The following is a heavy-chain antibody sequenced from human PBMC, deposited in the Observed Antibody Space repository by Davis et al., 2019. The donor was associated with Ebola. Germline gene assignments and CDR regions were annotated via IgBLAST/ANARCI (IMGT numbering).Heavy chain of an antibody. CDR2: INPNSGDT. V-gene: IGHV1-2*06. D-gene: IGHD3-10*01. CDR1: GYTFTGYY. CDR3: ARESDYYGSEFFDY. Sequence: AASVKVSCKASGYTFTGYYIHWVRQAPGQGLEWMGRINPNSGDTNYAQKFQGRVTMTRDTPITTVYMELSSLRYGDTAVYYCARESDYYGSEFFDYWGQGTLVSVSS. J-gene: IGHJ4*02.